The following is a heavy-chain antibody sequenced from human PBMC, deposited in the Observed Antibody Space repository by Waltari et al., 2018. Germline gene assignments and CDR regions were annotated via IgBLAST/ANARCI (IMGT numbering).Heavy chain of an antibody. V-gene: IGHV3-48*03. CDR1: GFTFSSYE. D-gene: IGHD2-2*01. CDR3: ARSKGGYIVVVPAATLFDY. J-gene: IGHJ4*02. CDR2: ISSSGSTI. Sequence: EVQLVESGGGLVQPGGSLRLSCAASGFTFSSYEMNWVRQAPGKGLEWVSYISSSGSTIYYADSVKVRFTISRDNAKNSLYLQMNSLRAEDTAVYYCARSKGGYIVVVPAATLFDYWGQGTLVTVSS.